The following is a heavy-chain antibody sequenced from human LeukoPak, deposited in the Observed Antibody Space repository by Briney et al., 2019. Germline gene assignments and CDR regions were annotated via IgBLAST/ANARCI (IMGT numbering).Heavy chain of an antibody. CDR1: GYTFTSYG. CDR3: ARDLAPYCSGGSCYSGY. J-gene: IGHJ4*02. CDR2: ISAYNGNT. D-gene: IGHD2-15*01. Sequence: ASVKVSCKASGYTFTSYGISWVRQAPGQGLEWMGWISAYNGNTNYAQKLQGRVTMTTDTSTSTAYMELRSLRSDDTAVYYCARDLAPYCSGGSCYSGYWGQGTLVTVSS. V-gene: IGHV1-18*01.